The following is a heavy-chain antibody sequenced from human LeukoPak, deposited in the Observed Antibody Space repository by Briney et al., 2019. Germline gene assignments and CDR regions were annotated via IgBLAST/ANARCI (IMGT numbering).Heavy chain of an antibody. V-gene: IGHV3-72*01. CDR3: TRGLFLSEYYHGMCV. CDR1: GFTLINYY. J-gene: IGHJ6*04. Sequence: GSLRLSCAASGFTLINYYMDWVRRAPGKGLEWVGRSRNRANSFTTEYAASVKGRFTVSRDDSKTALYLHMNSLKTEDTAVYYCTRGLFLSEYYHGMCVWRTGVTVTVSS. D-gene: IGHD3-3*01. CDR2: SRNRANSFTT.